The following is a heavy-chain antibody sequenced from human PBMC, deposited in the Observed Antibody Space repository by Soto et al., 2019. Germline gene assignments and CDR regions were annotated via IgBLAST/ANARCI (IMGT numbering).Heavy chain of an antibody. Sequence: EVQLVESGGGLVQPGGSLRLSCAASGFTFSSYSMNWVRQAPGKGLEWVSYISSSSSTIYYADSVMGRFTISRDNAKNSLYLQMNILRAEDTAVYYCARDRPGYSYGLDYWGQGTLVTVSS. V-gene: IGHV3-48*01. J-gene: IGHJ4*02. CDR3: ARDRPGYSYGLDY. CDR2: ISSSSSTI. CDR1: GFTFSSYS. D-gene: IGHD5-18*01.